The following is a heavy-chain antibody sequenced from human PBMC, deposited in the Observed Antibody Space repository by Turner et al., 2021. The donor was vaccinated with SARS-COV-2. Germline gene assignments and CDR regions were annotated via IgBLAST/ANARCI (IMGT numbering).Heavy chain of an antibody. J-gene: IGHJ6*02. CDR3: ASGGSWIYVMDV. CDR1: GFTFSDYS. V-gene: IGHV3-74*02. CDR2: INSDGSST. D-gene: IGHD2-15*01. Sequence: EVQLVASGGGLVKPGGSLRLSCAASGFTFSDYSMNWVRQAPGKGLEWVSRINSDGSSTRYADSVKGRFTISRDNAKNTLYLQMNSLRAEDTAVYYCASGGSWIYVMDVWGQGTTVTVSS.